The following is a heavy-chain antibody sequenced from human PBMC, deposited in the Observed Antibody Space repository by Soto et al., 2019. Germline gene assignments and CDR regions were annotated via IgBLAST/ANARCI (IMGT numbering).Heavy chain of an antibody. CDR2: IDGSGGIT. J-gene: IGHJ5*02. Sequence: QLWQSGGGLVQPGGSLTLSCAASGFTVGTTDMSWVRQDPGEGLELVSPIDGSGGITYYAESVKGRFTISRDNSRNTLYLQMNSLRGDDTSRYYCVKNSGWFNTWGQGALVTVSS. V-gene: IGHV3-23*01. CDR3: VKNSGWFNT. CDR1: GFTVGTTD. D-gene: IGHD3-10*01.